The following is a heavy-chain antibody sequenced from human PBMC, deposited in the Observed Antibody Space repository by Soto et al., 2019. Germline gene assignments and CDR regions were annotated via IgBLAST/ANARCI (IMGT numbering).Heavy chain of an antibody. CDR2: MNPNSGNT. V-gene: IGHV1-8*01. CDR1: GYTFTSYD. CDR3: ARGGYYDSNGYYYLLGMDV. Sequence: ASVKVSCKASGYTFTSYDINWVRQATGQGLEWMGWMNPNSGNTGYAQKFQGRVTMTRNTSISTAYMELSSLRSEDTAVYYCARGGYYDSNGYYYLLGMDVWGQGTTVTVSS. D-gene: IGHD3-22*01. J-gene: IGHJ6*02.